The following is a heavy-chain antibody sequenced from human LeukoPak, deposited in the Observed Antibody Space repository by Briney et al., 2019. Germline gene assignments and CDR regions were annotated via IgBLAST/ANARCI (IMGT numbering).Heavy chain of an antibody. CDR1: GGSISSGGYY. J-gene: IGHJ3*02. CDR2: IYHSGST. D-gene: IGHD3-10*01. CDR3: ARGLWFGAGNAFDI. Sequence: PSQTLSLTCTVSGGSISSGGYYWSWIRQPPGKGLEWIGYIYHSGSTYYNPSLKSRVTISVDRSKNQFSLKLSSVTAADTAVYYCARGLWFGAGNAFDIWGQGTMVTVSS. V-gene: IGHV4-30-2*01.